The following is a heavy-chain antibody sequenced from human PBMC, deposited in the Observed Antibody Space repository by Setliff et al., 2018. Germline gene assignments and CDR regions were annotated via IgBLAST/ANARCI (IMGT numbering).Heavy chain of an antibody. Sequence: SETLSLTCTVYGVSFSDYYWGWVRQSPGKGLDWIGEINHSGTTNYDPSLEGRISISVDTSKNQFSLKLNSVTAADTAVYFCARFGPLDLTGDWAFDSWGQGTLVTVSS. CDR3: ARFGPLDLTGDWAFDS. J-gene: IGHJ4*02. CDR1: GVSFSDYY. V-gene: IGHV4-34*01. CDR2: INHSGTT. D-gene: IGHD7-27*01.